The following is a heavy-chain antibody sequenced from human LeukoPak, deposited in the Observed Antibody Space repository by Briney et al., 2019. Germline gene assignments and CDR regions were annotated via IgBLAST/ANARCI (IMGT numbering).Heavy chain of an antibody. J-gene: IGHJ5*02. Sequence: SETLSLTCTVSAGSTSIGDYYWSWLRQPPGRGLEWIGYIYYTGSTYYNPSFKSRVTISVDTSKNQFSLKPSSVTAADTAVYYCARGPFYGSGSYGWFDPWGQGTLVTVSS. CDR2: IYYTGST. CDR3: ARGPFYGSGSYGWFDP. V-gene: IGHV4-30-4*01. CDR1: AGSTSIGDYY. D-gene: IGHD3-10*01.